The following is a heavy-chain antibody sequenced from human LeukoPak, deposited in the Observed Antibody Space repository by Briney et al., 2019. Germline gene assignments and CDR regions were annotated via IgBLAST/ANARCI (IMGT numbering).Heavy chain of an antibody. CDR1: GYIFTGYY. CDR3: ARPQKYYSTSGYYLVS. CDR2: INPNSGGT. D-gene: IGHD3-22*01. J-gene: IGHJ4*02. Sequence: ASVKVSCKASGYIFTGYYIYWVRQAPGQGLEWMGWINPNSGGTDSAQKFQGRVAMTRDTSLSTAYMELTRLTSDDTAVYYCARPQKYYSTSGYYLVSWGRGTLVTVSS. V-gene: IGHV1-2*02.